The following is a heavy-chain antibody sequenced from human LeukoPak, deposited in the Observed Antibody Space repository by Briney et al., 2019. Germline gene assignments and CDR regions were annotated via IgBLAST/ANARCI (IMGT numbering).Heavy chain of an antibody. CDR3: ARSYSGYDLTPMNY. Sequence: ASVKVSCKASGYTFTSYGISWARQAPGQGLEWMGWISAYNGNTNYAQKLQGRVTMTTDTSTSTAYMELRSLRSDDTAVYYCARSYSGYDLTPMNYWGQGTLVTVSS. D-gene: IGHD5-12*01. CDR2: ISAYNGNT. V-gene: IGHV1-18*01. CDR1: GYTFTSYG. J-gene: IGHJ4*02.